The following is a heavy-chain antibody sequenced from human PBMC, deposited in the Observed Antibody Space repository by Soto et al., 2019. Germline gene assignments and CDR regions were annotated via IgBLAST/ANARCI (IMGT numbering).Heavy chain of an antibody. D-gene: IGHD2-2*01. Sequence: PGEALKISCKGSGYSFTSYWISWVRQMPGKGLEWMGRIDPSDSYTNYSPSFQGHVTISADKSISTAYLQWSSLKASDTAMYYCARQGCSSTSCYDYYYYGMDVWGQGTTVTVAS. J-gene: IGHJ6*02. CDR3: ARQGCSSTSCYDYYYYGMDV. CDR1: GYSFTSYW. CDR2: IDPSDSYT. V-gene: IGHV5-10-1*01.